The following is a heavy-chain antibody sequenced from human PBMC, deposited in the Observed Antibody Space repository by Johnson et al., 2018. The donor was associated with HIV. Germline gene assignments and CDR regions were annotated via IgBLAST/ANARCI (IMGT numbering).Heavy chain of an antibody. CDR1: GFTFSSYG. V-gene: IGHV3-48*04. Sequence: EKLVESGGGVVQPGRSLRLSCAASGFTFSSYGMHWVRQAPGKGLEWVSYISSSGSTIYYADSVKGRFTISRDNAKNSLYLQMNSLRAEDTAVYHCAREGAWEVRPGAFDIWGQGTMVTVSS. D-gene: IGHD1-26*01. CDR3: AREGAWEVRPGAFDI. CDR2: ISSSGSTI. J-gene: IGHJ3*02.